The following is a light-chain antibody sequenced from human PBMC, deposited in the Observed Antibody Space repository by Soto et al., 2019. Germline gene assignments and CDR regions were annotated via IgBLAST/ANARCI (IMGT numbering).Light chain of an antibody. CDR2: EVT. Sequence: QSVLTQPASVSGSPGQSITISCTGTSSDVGGYNYVSWYQHHPGKAPKLMIYEVTNRPSGVSNRFSGSKSGNTTSLTISGLLCEDEADYYCSSYTSSSTPWVFGGGTKVTVL. CDR3: SSYTSSSTPWV. J-gene: IGLJ3*02. CDR1: SSDVGGYNY. V-gene: IGLV2-14*01.